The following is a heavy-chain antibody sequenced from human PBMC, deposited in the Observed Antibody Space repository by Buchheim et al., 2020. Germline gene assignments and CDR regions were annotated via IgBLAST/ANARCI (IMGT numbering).Heavy chain of an antibody. CDR1: GVSIYSSY. J-gene: IGHJ4*02. D-gene: IGHD3-16*01. Sequence: QVQLQESGPGLVKPSETLSLTCTVSGVSIYSSYWTWIRQPLGKGLEWIGNIYYGGSTNYNPSLKGRVTMSIDTSKNQFSLRMTSVTAADTAVYYCVTGDYEFANWGQGT. CDR2: IYYGGST. V-gene: IGHV4-59*01. CDR3: VTGDYEFAN.